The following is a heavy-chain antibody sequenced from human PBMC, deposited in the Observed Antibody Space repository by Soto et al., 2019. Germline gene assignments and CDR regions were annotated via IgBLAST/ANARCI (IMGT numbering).Heavy chain of an antibody. CDR2: MNPNSGNT. CDR1: GYTFTSYD. D-gene: IGHD3-10*01. V-gene: IGHV1-8*01. CDR3: GGGFSTLTFVGSGKFDS. J-gene: IGHJ4*02. Sequence: QVQLVQSGAEVKKPGASVKVSCKASGYTFTSYDINWVRQATGQGLEWMGWMNPNSGNTGYAQKFQGRVTMTRNTSIGTAKRGLSSLEFEATACFYWGGGFSTLTFVGSGKFDSWGKGPLVTVSS.